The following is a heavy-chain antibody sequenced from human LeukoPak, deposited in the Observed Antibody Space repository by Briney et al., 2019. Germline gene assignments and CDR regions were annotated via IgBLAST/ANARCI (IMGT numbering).Heavy chain of an antibody. CDR3: AREGSIVARTDY. V-gene: IGHV3-30-3*01. J-gene: IGHJ4*02. Sequence: GGSLRFSCEASGFTFDNYAMHWVRQAPGRRLEWVAVISFDGNQEYYPDSVKGRFTISRDNSKNTLYLQMNGLKTEDTAVYYCAREGSIVARTDYWGQGALVIVSS. D-gene: IGHD3-16*02. CDR2: ISFDGNQE. CDR1: GFTFDNYA.